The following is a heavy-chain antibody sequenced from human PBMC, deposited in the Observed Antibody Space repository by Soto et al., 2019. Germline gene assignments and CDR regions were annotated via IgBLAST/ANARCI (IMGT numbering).Heavy chain of an antibody. CDR3: AIMGARGGGSYLNFDY. CDR1: GGSISSYY. Sequence: SKTLSLTCTVSGGSISSYYWSWIRQPPGKGLEWIGYIYYSGSTNYNPSLKSRVTISVDTSKNQFSLKLSSVTAADTAVYYCAIMGARGGGSYLNFDYWGQGTLVTVS. V-gene: IGHV4-59*08. CDR2: IYYSGST. J-gene: IGHJ4*02. D-gene: IGHD2-15*01.